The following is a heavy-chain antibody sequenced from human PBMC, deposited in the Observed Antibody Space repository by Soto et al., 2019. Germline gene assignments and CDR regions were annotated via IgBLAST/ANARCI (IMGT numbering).Heavy chain of an antibody. CDR3: ARERGYYYGSGSYIWFDP. J-gene: IGHJ5*02. Sequence: LSLTCTVSGGSISSYYWSWIRQPPGKGLEWIGYIYYSGSTNYNPSLKSRVTISVDTSKNQFSLKLSSVTAADTAVYYCARERGYYYGSGSYIWFDPWGQGTLVTVSS. CDR1: GGSISSYY. V-gene: IGHV4-59*01. CDR2: IYYSGST. D-gene: IGHD3-10*01.